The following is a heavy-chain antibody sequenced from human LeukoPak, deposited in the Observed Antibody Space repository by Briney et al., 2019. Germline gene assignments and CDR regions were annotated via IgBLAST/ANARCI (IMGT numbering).Heavy chain of an antibody. D-gene: IGHD3-9*01. J-gene: IGHJ4*02. CDR1: GGSISSGVYY. CDR3: ATYDILTGGGFDY. V-gene: IGHV4-30-4*01. Sequence: PSQTLSLTCTVSGGSISSGVYYWSWIRQPPGKGLEWLGYIYYRGSTYYNPSLKSRVTISVDTSKNQFSLKLSSVTAADTAVYYCATYDILTGGGFDYWGQGTLVTVSS. CDR2: IYYRGST.